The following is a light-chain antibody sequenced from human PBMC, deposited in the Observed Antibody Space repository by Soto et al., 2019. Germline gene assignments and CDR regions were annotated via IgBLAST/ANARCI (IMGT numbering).Light chain of an antibody. CDR1: QSISNW. CDR2: EAS. V-gene: IGKV1-5*01. Sequence: DIQMTQSPDTLSASVGDRVTITCRASQSISNWLAWYQQKPGKAPKLLIYEASILKSGVPSRFSGSGSGTYFTLTISSLQPDDFATYYCQQYDRYSWTFGQGTKVDIK. CDR3: QQYDRYSWT. J-gene: IGKJ1*01.